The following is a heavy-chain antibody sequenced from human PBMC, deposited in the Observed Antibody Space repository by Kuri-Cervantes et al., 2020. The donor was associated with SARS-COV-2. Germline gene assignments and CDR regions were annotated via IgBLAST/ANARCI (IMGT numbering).Heavy chain of an antibody. V-gene: IGHV5-51*01. CDR1: GYSFTSYW. CDR3: ARHGENDFWSGYDAFDI. J-gene: IGHJ3*02. D-gene: IGHD3-3*01. Sequence: GESLKISCKGSGYSFTSYWIGWVRQMPGKGLEWMGIIYPGDSDTRYSPSFQGQVTISADKSISTAYLQWSSLKASDTAMYYCARHGENDFWSGYDAFDIWGQGTMVTVSS. CDR2: IYPGDSDT.